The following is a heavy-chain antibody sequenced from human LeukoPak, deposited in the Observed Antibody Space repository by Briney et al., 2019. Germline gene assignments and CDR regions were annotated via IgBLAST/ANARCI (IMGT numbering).Heavy chain of an antibody. CDR2: ISASGGST. CDR3: AKFAGFGELLYEDFDY. Sequence: GGSLRLSCAASGFTFRSHDMSWVRQAPGKGLEWVSGISASGGSTFYADSVKGRFTISRDNSKNTLYLQMNSLRAEDTAVYYCAKFAGFGELLYEDFDYWGQGTLVTVSS. CDR1: GFTFRSHD. V-gene: IGHV3-23*01. J-gene: IGHJ4*02. D-gene: IGHD3-10*01.